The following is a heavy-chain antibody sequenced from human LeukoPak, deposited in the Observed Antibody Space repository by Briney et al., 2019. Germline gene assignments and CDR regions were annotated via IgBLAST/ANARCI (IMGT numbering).Heavy chain of an antibody. Sequence: GGSLRLSCAASGFTFDDYAMHWVRQAPGKGLEWVSSISWNSGSIDYADSVKGRFTISRDNAKNSLYLQMNSLRAEDTAVYYCARGYCSSTSCLDYWGQGTLVTVSS. CDR3: ARGYCSSTSCLDY. D-gene: IGHD2-2*01. CDR1: GFTFDDYA. J-gene: IGHJ4*02. V-gene: IGHV3-9*01. CDR2: ISWNSGSI.